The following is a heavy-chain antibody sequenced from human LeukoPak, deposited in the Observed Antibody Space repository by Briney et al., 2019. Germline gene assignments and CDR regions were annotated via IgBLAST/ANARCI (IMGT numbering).Heavy chain of an antibody. CDR3: VREWKQNISVSNSRQGPFDL. J-gene: IGHJ4*02. Sequence: GGSLRLSCAASGFTFKRYAMSWVRQAPGKGLEWVSAISGGGGSTYNADSVKGRFSVSRDNSIQTLYLQMSILRPEDTAVYYCVREWKQNISVSNSRQGPFDLWGQGTLVTVSS. CDR1: GFTFKRYA. V-gene: IGHV3-23*01. D-gene: IGHD2/OR15-2a*01. CDR2: ISGGGGST.